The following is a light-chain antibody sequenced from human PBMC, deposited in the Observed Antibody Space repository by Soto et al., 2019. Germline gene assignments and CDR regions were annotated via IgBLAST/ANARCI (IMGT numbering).Light chain of an antibody. Sequence: QSALTQPASVSGSPGQSITISCTGTSSDVGGYNYVSWYQQHPGKAPKLMIYEVSNRPSGVSNRFSGSKSGNTASLTISGLQAEDEADYYGSSYTSSSTYAFGTGTKGTVL. CDR2: EVS. CDR3: SSYTSSSTYA. CDR1: SSDVGGYNY. J-gene: IGLJ1*01. V-gene: IGLV2-14*01.